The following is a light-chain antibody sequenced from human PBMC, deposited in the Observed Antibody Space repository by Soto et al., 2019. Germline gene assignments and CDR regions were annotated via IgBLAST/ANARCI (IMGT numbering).Light chain of an antibody. CDR1: QGLSNK. J-gene: IGKJ1*01. CDR2: AAS. V-gene: IGKV1-27*01. Sequence: DIQMTQSPSSLSASVGDRVTLTCQASQGLSNKLAWYQQKPGKVPKLLIFAASTLQSGVPSRFSGSGSGTDFTLTISSLQPEDVASYYCQKYNDALRTVGQGNKVDIK. CDR3: QKYNDALRT.